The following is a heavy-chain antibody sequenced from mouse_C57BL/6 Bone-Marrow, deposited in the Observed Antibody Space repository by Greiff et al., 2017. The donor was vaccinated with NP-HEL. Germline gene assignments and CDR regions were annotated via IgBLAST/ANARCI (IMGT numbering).Heavy chain of an antibody. Sequence: QVQLQQPGAELVMPGASVKLSCKASGYTFTSYWMHWVKQRPGQGLEWIGEIDPSDSYTNYNQKFKGKSTLTVDKSSSTAYMQLSSLTSEDSAVYYCARSYYTVVAPYCAFWGQGTTLTVSS. CDR1: GYTFTSYW. D-gene: IGHD1-1*01. CDR2: IDPSDSYT. CDR3: ARSYYTVVAPYCAF. V-gene: IGHV1-69*01. J-gene: IGHJ2*01.